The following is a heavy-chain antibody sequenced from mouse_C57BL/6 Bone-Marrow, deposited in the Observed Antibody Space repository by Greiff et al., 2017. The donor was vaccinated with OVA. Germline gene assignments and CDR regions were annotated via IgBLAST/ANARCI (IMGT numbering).Heavy chain of an antibody. CDR1: GYTFTTYP. J-gene: IGHJ1*03. D-gene: IGHD1-1*01. CDR2: FHPYNDDT. CDR3: ARGSYNSSSYWYFDD. Sequence: VKLQESGAELVKPGASVKMSCKASGYTFTTYPIEWMKQNHGKSLEWIGNFHPYNDDTKYNEKFKGKDKLTVEKSSRTINMELSRLTSDDSAVYYCARGSYNSSSYWYFDDWGTGTTVTVSS. V-gene: IGHV1-47*01.